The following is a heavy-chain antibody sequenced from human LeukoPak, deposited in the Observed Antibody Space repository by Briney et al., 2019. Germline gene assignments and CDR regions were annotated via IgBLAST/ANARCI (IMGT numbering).Heavy chain of an antibody. D-gene: IGHD2-21*02. CDR1: GYSISSGYY. CDR3: ARAYCGGGDCYHSRGWLDT. J-gene: IGHJ5*02. Sequence: SETLSLTCTASGYSISSGYYWGWSRQPPGKGLEWIGSIYHSGSTYYNPSLKSRVTISVDTSKNQFSLKLSSVIAADTAVYYCARAYCGGGDCYHSRGWLDTWGQGTLVTVSS. CDR2: IYHSGST. V-gene: IGHV4-38-2*02.